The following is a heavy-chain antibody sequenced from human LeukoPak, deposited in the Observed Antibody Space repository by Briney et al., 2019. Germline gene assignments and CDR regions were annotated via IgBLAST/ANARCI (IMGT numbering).Heavy chain of an antibody. CDR2: IIPIFGTA. J-gene: IGHJ5*02. CDR3: ARDRDTGGYSYGYEPNWFDP. Sequence: ASVKVSCKASGYTLTSYYMHWVRQAPGQGLEWMGGIIPIFGTANYAQKFQGRVTITADESTSTAYMELSSLRSEDTAVYYCARDRDTGGYSYGYEPNWFDPWGQGTLVTVSS. D-gene: IGHD5-18*01. V-gene: IGHV1-69*13. CDR1: GYTLTSYY.